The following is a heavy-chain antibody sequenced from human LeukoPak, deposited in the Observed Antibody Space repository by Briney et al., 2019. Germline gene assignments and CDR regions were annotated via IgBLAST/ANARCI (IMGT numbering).Heavy chain of an antibody. Sequence: GASVKVSCKASGYTFTGYYMHWVRQAPGQGLEWMGRINPNSGGTNYAQKFQGRVTMTRDTSISTAYMELSRLRSDDTAVYYCARGIAAAGTADGAFDIWGQGTMVTVSS. CDR1: GYTFTGYY. D-gene: IGHD6-13*01. CDR2: INPNSGGT. V-gene: IGHV1-2*06. CDR3: ARGIAAAGTADGAFDI. J-gene: IGHJ3*02.